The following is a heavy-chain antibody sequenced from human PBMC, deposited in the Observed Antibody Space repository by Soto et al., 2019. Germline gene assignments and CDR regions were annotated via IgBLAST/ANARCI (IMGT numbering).Heavy chain of an antibody. CDR1: GYTFTGYY. V-gene: IGHV1-18*04. CDR2: ISAYNGNT. CDR3: ARDWYSSGWYGDYYGMDV. Sequence: GASVKVSCKSPGYTFTGYYMHWVRQAPGKGLEWMGWISAYNGNTNYAQKLQGRVTMTTDTSTSTAYMELRSLRSDDTAVYYCARDWYSSGWYGDYYGMDVWGQGTTVTVSS. J-gene: IGHJ6*02. D-gene: IGHD6-19*01.